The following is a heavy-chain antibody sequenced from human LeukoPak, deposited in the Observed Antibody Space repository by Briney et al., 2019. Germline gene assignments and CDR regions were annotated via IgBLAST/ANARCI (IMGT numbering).Heavy chain of an antibody. CDR1: GYTFTSYG. D-gene: IGHD7-27*01. Sequence: GASVKVSCRASGYTFTSYGISWVRQAPGQGLEWMGWISAYNGNTNYPQKLQGRVTMSTDTSTSTAYMELRSLRSDDTAVYYCARDPGIWGTYDYWGQGTLVTVSS. J-gene: IGHJ4*02. CDR3: ARDPGIWGTYDY. CDR2: ISAYNGNT. V-gene: IGHV1-18*01.